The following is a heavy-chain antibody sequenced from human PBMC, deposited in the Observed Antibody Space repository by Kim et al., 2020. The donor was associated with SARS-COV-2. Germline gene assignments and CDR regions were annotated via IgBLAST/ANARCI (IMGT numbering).Heavy chain of an antibody. Sequence: TDYAAPVKGRFTISRDDSKNTQYQQMNSLKTEDTAVYYCTTAPAAGPIWRWGQGTLVTVSS. J-gene: IGHJ4*02. D-gene: IGHD6-13*01. CDR2: T. CDR3: TTAPAAGPIWR. V-gene: IGHV3-15*01.